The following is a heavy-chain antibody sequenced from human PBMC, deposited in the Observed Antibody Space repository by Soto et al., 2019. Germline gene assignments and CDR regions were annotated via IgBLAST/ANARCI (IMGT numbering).Heavy chain of an antibody. CDR1: GFTFSSYG. D-gene: IGHD4-17*01. V-gene: IGHV3-33*01. J-gene: IGHJ4*02. Sequence: GGSLRLSCGASGFTFSSYGMHWVRQAPGKGLEWVAVIWYDGSNKYYADSVKGRFTISRDNSKNTLYLQMNSLRAEDTAVYYCARDFRTTGVIGYWGQGTLVTVSS. CDR3: ARDFRTTGVIGY. CDR2: IWYDGSNK.